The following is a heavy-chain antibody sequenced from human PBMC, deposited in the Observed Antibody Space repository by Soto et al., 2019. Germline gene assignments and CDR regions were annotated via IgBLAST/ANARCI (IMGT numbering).Heavy chain of an antibody. Sequence: EVQLMESGGGLVQPGGSLRLSCAASEFSFSSYALNWVRQAPGKGLEWVSAISATGTTTYYADSVKRRFTISRDNFKRTLFLQMDSLSPEDTAVYYCATYSSPFDYWGQGTLVTVSS. J-gene: IGHJ4*02. CDR1: EFSFSSYA. CDR2: ISATGTTT. CDR3: ATYSSPFDY. V-gene: IGHV3-23*01. D-gene: IGHD6-13*01.